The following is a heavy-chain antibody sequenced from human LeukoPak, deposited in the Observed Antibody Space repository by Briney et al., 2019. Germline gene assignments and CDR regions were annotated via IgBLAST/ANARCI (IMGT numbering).Heavy chain of an antibody. D-gene: IGHD3-10*01. J-gene: IGHJ5*01. CDR2: INQDGSEK. V-gene: IGHV3-7*03. CDR1: GFTFSVYW. Sequence: GGSLRHSCLGSGFTFSVYWMTWVRQAPGKGLEWVANINQDGSEKEYVESVKGRFIISRDNAKNSLCLQMNSLRGEDTAVYYCVRGRGWLDSWGQGTLVTVSS. CDR3: VRGRGWLDS.